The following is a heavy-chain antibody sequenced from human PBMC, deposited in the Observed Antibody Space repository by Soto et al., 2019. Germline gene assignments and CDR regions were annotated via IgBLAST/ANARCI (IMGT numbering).Heavy chain of an antibody. D-gene: IGHD6-19*01. CDR3: ARVFSGSPVADIY. V-gene: IGHV4-59*08. CDR1: GGSISSYY. J-gene: IGHJ4*02. CDR2: IYYSGST. Sequence: PSETLSLTCTVSGGSISSYYWSWIRQPPGKGLEWIGYIYYSGSTNYNPSLKSRVTISVDTSKNQFSLKLSSVTAADTAVYYCARVFSGSPVADIYWGQGTLVTVSS.